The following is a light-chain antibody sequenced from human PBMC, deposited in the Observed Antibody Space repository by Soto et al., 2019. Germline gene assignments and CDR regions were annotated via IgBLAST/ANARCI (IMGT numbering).Light chain of an antibody. CDR3: QQSISAPLT. V-gene: IGKV1-39*01. CDR1: QSVTIY. J-gene: IGKJ4*01. Sequence: DIQMTQAPSSLSASVGDRVTITCRASQSVTIYLNWYQQKPGKAPKLLIYAASSLQSGVPSRFSGSGSGTDFTLTISSLQPEDSASYFCQQSISAPLTFGGGNKVEIK. CDR2: AAS.